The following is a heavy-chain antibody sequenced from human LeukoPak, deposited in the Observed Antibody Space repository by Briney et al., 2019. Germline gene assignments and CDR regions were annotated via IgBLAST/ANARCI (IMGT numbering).Heavy chain of an antibody. Sequence: PSETLFLTCTASGGSISSSSNYWGWIRQPPGKGLEWIGTIYYSGSTYYNPSLKSRVTISVDTSKLQFSLMLTSVTAADTAVYYCARHGSYYYYMDVWGKGTTVTVSS. CDR1: GGSISSSSNY. J-gene: IGHJ6*03. CDR2: IYYSGST. CDR3: ARHGSYYYYMDV. D-gene: IGHD3-16*01. V-gene: IGHV4-39*01.